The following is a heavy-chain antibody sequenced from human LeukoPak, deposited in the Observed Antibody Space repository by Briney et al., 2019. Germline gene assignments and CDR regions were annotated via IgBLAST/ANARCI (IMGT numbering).Heavy chain of an antibody. CDR3: ARSRDGHYDY. D-gene: IGHD5-24*01. CDR1: GFTFSSYA. V-gene: IGHV3-64*01. J-gene: IGHJ4*02. CDR2: ISSNGDST. Sequence: GGSLRLSCAASGFTFSSYAMYWVRQAPGKGLEYVSGISSNGDSTYYANSVKGRFTISRDNSKNTVYLQMGSLRAEDTALYYCARSRDGHYDYWGQGTLVTVSS.